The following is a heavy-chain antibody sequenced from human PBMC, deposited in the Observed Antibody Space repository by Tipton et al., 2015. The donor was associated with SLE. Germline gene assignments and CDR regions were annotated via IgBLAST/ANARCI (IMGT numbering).Heavy chain of an antibody. CDR1: GGSFSGYY. J-gene: IGHJ4*02. D-gene: IGHD6-6*01. Sequence: TLSLTCAVYGGSFSGYYWSWIRQSPGKGLEWIGEINHSGSTNYNPSLKSRVTISVDTSKNHFSLKLSSVTAADTAVYYCARWDLYSSSLYWGQGTLVTVSS. CDR3: ARWDLYSSSLY. V-gene: IGHV4-34*01. CDR2: INHSGST.